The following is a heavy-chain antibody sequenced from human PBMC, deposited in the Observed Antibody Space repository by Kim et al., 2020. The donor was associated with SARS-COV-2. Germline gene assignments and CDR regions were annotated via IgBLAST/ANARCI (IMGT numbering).Heavy chain of an antibody. Sequence: GGSLRLSCAASGFTFDDYAMHWVRQAPGKGLEWVAGISWNSGSIGYADSVKGRFTISRDNAKNSLYLQMNSLRAEDTALYYCAKSAFGRVSGQLSFDPWGQGTLVTVSS. CDR2: ISWNSGSI. CDR1: GFTFDDYA. D-gene: IGHD3-16*01. CDR3: AKSAFGRVSGQLSFDP. J-gene: IGHJ5*02. V-gene: IGHV3-9*01.